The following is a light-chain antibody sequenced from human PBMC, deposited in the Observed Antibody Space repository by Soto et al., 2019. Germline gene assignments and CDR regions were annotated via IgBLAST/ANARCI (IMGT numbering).Light chain of an antibody. V-gene: IGLV1-40*01. CDR2: CDN. CDR3: QSYDNNSDYV. Sequence: QSVLTQPPSVSGAPGQRVTISCTGSSSNIGAGYVVHWYQQLPGAAPKLLIFCDNNRPSGVPDRFSGSKSGTSASLAITGLRAEDEADYYCQSYDNNSDYVFGTGTKLTVL. CDR1: SSNIGAGYV. J-gene: IGLJ1*01.